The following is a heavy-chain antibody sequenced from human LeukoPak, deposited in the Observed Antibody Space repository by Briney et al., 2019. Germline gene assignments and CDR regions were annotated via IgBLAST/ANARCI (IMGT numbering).Heavy chain of an antibody. CDR1: GYTFTSYA. CDR2: INAGNGNT. V-gene: IGHV1-3*01. D-gene: IGHD2/OR15-2a*01. Sequence: ASVKVSCKASGYTFTSYAMHWVRQAPGQRLEWMGWINAGNGNTKYSQKFQGRVTITADKSTSTAYMELSSLRSEDTAVYYCASTTLVDGGGVNFDIWGQGTMVTVSS. CDR3: ASTTLVDGGGVNFDI. J-gene: IGHJ3*02.